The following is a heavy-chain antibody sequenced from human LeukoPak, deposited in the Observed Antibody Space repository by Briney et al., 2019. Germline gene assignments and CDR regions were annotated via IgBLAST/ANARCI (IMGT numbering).Heavy chain of an antibody. V-gene: IGHV1-69*13. Sequence: ASVKVSCKASGGTFSSYAISWVRQAPGQGLEWMGGIIPIFGTANYAQKFQGRVTITADESTSIAYMELSSLRSEDTAVYYCARGGLVDTAMVTANGAFDIWGQGPMVTVSS. D-gene: IGHD5-18*01. J-gene: IGHJ3*02. CDR2: IIPIFGTA. CDR1: GGTFSSYA. CDR3: ARGGLVDTAMVTANGAFDI.